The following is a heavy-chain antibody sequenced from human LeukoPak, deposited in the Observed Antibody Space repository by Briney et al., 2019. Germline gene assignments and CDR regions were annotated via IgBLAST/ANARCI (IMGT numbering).Heavy chain of an antibody. V-gene: IGHV1-69*05. D-gene: IGHD2-2*01. CDR1: GGTFSSYA. CDR2: IIPMFGTA. J-gene: IGHJ4*02. CDR3: ARDHCGGYCSSTSGSH. Sequence: SVKVSCKASGGTFSSYAISWVRQAPGQGLEWMGGIIPMFGTATYAQKFQGRVTITTDESTSTAYMELSSLRSEDTAVYYCARDHCGGYCSSTSGSHWGQGTLVTVSS.